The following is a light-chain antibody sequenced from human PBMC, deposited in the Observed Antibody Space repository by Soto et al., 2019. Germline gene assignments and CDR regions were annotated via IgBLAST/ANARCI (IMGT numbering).Light chain of an antibody. J-gene: IGKJ1*01. V-gene: IGKV1-39*01. CDR2: GAS. CDR3: QQTYGNPWT. CDR1: QSINIY. Sequence: DIQMTQSPSSLSASVGDRVTITCRASQSINIYLNWYQQKPGKAPNLLIFGASFLQSGVPSRFSGGGSVTDFTLTITSLRPEDFATYYCQQTYGNPWTFGQGTKVEI.